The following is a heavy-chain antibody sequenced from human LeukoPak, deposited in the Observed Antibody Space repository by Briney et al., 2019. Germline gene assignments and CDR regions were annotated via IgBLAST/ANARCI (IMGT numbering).Heavy chain of an antibody. Sequence: GASVKVSFKASGYTFTVYYMHWVRQAPGQGGEWMGWINPNSGGTNYSQKFQGTVTLPSDPSISTAYMELSRLRSDDTALYYCARERVVVPAAPWEPYYYYGMDVWGQGPTVPVSS. CDR1: GYTFTVYY. J-gene: IGHJ6*02. CDR3: ARERVVVPAAPWEPYYYYGMDV. CDR2: INPNSGGT. V-gene: IGHV1-2*02. D-gene: IGHD2-2*01.